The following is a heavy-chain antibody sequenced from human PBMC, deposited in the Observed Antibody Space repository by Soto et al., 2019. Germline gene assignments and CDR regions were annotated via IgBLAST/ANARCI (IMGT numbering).Heavy chain of an antibody. Sequence: QLQESGPGLVKPSETLSLTCSVSGASVTSGRYYWSWIRQSPGKGLEWIGDIFYRTSSYNPSLERRVTISLDTSKNQFSLKLTSVTAADTAVYFCAKTFASTWFYYFDSWGQGTLATVSS. D-gene: IGHD6-13*01. CDR1: GASVTSGRYY. CDR2: IFYRTS. V-gene: IGHV4-61*01. CDR3: AKTFASTWFYYFDS. J-gene: IGHJ4*02.